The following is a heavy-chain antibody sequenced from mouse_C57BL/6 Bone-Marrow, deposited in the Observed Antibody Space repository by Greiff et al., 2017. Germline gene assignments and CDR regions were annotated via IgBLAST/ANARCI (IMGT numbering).Heavy chain of an antibody. CDR1: GFNIKDDY. CDR2: IDPENGDT. Sequence: VQLQQSGAELVRPGASVKLSCTASGFNIKDDYMHWVKQRPEQGLEWIGWIDPENGDTEYASKFQGKATITADTYSNTAYLQLSSLTSEDTAVYYCTTLGYCSYYYAMDYWGQGTSVTVSS. J-gene: IGHJ4*01. D-gene: IGHD3-1*01. CDR3: TTLGYCSYYYAMDY. V-gene: IGHV14-4*01.